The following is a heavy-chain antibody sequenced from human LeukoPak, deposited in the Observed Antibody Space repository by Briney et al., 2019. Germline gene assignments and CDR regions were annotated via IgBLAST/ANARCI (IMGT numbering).Heavy chain of an antibody. CDR1: GFTFSSYW. J-gene: IGHJ6*03. CDR2: INSDGSST. V-gene: IGHV3-74*01. CDR3: ASSTLIYYYYYYMDV. D-gene: IGHD2-8*01. Sequence: GGSLRLSCAASGFTFSSYWMHWVRQAPGKGLVWVSRINSDGSSTSYADSVKGRFTISRDNAKNTLYLQMNSLRAEDTAVYYCASSTLIYYYYYYMDVWGKGTTVTVSS.